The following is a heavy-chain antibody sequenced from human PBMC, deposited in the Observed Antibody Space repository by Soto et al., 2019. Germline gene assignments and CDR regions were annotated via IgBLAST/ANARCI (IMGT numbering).Heavy chain of an antibody. V-gene: IGHV4-30-4*01. CDR1: GGSISSGDYY. CDR2: IYYSGST. J-gene: IGHJ4*02. Sequence: PSETLSLTCTVSGGSISSGDYYWSWIRQPPGKGLECIGYIYYSGSTYYNPSLKSRVTISVDTSNNQFPLKLSSVTAADTAVYYCARVPFYDSSGRSYYFDYWGPGTLVTVSS. D-gene: IGHD3-22*01. CDR3: ARVPFYDSSGRSYYFDY.